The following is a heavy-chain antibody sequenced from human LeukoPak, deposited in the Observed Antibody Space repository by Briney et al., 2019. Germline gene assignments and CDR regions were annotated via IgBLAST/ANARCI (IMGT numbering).Heavy chain of an antibody. CDR3: AKRGGFDSSGYYQPPEDY. CDR1: GFTFSNFA. CDR2: ISGSGLST. V-gene: IGHV3-23*01. D-gene: IGHD3-22*01. Sequence: QSGGSLRLSCVASGFTFSNFAISWVRQAPGKGLEWVSAISGSGLSTYYADSVKGRFTISRDNSKNTVYPQMNGLSAEDTAVYYCAKRGGFDSSGYYQPPEDYWGQGTLVTVSS. J-gene: IGHJ4*02.